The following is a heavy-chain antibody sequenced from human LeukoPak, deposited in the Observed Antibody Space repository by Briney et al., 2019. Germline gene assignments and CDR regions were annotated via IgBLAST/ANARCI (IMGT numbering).Heavy chain of an antibody. J-gene: IGHJ5*02. D-gene: IGHD1-26*01. V-gene: IGHV4-39*01. CDR1: GDSISTSGYY. CDR2: IYYIGNT. Sequence: SETLSLTCTVSGDSISTSGYYYDWIRQPPGKGLEWIVNIYYIGNTWYNPSLKSRVTMSVDTSKNQFSLRLTSVTAADTAVYYCTRHLAGATWCDPWGQGAQVSVSS. CDR3: TRHLAGATWCDP.